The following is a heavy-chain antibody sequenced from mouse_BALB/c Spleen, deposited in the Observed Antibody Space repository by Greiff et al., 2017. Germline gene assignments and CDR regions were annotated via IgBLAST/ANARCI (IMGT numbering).Heavy chain of an antibody. J-gene: IGHJ3*01. CDR2: IDPANGNT. Sequence: VQLQQSGAELVKPGASVTLSCTASGFNIKDTYMHWVQQRPEQGLEWIGRIDPANGNTKYDPKFQGKATITADTSSNTAYLQLSSLTSEATAVYYCATYGYDEAWFAYWGQGTLVTVSA. V-gene: IGHV14-3*02. CDR3: ATYGYDEAWFAY. D-gene: IGHD2-2*01. CDR1: GFNIKDTY.